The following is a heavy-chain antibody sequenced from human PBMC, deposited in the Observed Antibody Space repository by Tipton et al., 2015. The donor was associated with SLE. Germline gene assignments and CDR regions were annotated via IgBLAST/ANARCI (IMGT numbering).Heavy chain of an antibody. Sequence: TLSLTCTVSGGSISSSSYYLGWIRQPPGKGLEWIGSIYYSGSTYYNPSLKSRVTISVDTSKNQFSLKLSSVTAADTAVYYCARVGDEAAAALGYWGQGTLVTVSS. CDR2: IYYSGST. CDR1: GGSISSSSYY. V-gene: IGHV4-39*07. CDR3: ARVGDEAAAALGY. J-gene: IGHJ4*02. D-gene: IGHD6-13*01.